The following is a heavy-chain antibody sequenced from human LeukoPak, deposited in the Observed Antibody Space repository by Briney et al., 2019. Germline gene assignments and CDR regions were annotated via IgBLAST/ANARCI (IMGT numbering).Heavy chain of an antibody. CDR1: GGSISSYY. J-gene: IGHJ4*02. CDR3: ARDAYYYDSSGYYILDS. CDR2: IYSRGDT. D-gene: IGHD3-22*01. V-gene: IGHV4-4*07. Sequence: PSETLSLTCTVSGGSISSYYWSWTRQPAGEGLEWIGRIYSRGDTYYNPSLNSRVTMSVDTSKNQFSLSLNSVTAADTAVYYCARDAYYYDSSGYYILDSWGQGTLVTVSS.